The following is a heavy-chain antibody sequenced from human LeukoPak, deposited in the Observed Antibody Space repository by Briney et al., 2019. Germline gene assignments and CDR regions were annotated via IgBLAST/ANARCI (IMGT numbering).Heavy chain of an antibody. CDR3: ARGPHYGSRSDHLDY. V-gene: IGHV3-7*03. Sequence: GGSLRLSCGASGFTFSTHWMNWVRQAPGKGLEWVANIKQGGSETNYVGSVKGRFTVSRDDAKNSVYLQMDSLRAEDTAIYYCARGPHYGSRSDHLDYWGQRTLVTVSS. D-gene: IGHD3-10*01. CDR2: IKQGGSET. J-gene: IGHJ4*02. CDR1: GFTFSTHW.